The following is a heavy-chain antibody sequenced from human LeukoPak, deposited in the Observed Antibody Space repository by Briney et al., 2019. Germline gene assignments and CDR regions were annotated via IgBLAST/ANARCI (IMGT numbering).Heavy chain of an antibody. CDR1: GYSISSGYY. CDR3: ATSEAVVVRDYFDY. V-gene: IGHV4-38-2*02. CDR2: INHSGVI. Sequence: PSETLSLTCTVSGYSISSGYYWGWIRQPPGKGLEWIGEINHSGVITYNPSLKSRVSISVDTSNNQFSLHLSSVTAADTAVYYCATSEAVVVRDYFDYWGQGTPVTVSS. J-gene: IGHJ4*02. D-gene: IGHD4-23*01.